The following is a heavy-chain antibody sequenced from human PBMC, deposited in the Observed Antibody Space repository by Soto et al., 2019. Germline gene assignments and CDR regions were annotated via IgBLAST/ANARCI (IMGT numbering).Heavy chain of an antibody. Sequence: ASVKVSCKASGFSFTGYYIHWLRQAPGQGLEWMGWINAHSGGTEYAQKFQGRVTLTRDTSIATAYLTLTSLTSDDTALYYCAKDLSRQLAYWLDPWGQGTQVTVSS. CDR3: AKDLSRQLAYWLDP. D-gene: IGHD6-6*01. CDR1: GFSFTGYY. CDR2: INAHSGGT. J-gene: IGHJ5*02. V-gene: IGHV1-2*02.